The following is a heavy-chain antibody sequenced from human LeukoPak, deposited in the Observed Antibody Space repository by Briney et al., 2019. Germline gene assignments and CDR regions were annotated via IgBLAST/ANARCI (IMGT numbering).Heavy chain of an antibody. Sequence: GGSLRLSCAASGFTFSNYEMNWVRQAPGKGLEWDSYISSSGSSIYYADSVQGRFTISRDNAKNSLYLQMNTLRAEDTAVYYCNVGVPATMRDFDYWGQGALVTVSS. CDR2: ISSSGSSI. D-gene: IGHD2-2*01. CDR3: NVGVPATMRDFDY. CDR1: GFTFSNYE. V-gene: IGHV3-48*03. J-gene: IGHJ4*02.